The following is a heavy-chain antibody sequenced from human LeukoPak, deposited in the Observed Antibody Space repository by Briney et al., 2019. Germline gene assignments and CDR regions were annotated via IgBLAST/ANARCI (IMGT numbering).Heavy chain of an antibody. Sequence: PGGSLRLSCAASGFSFSSYGMHWVRQAPGKGLEWVASLWYDGTNKYYADSVKGRFTISRDNSKNTLYLQMNSLRAADTATYFCVKDAPLPFDFWGQGALVIVSS. CDR3: VKDAPLPFDF. J-gene: IGHJ4*02. CDR1: GFSFSSYG. V-gene: IGHV3-33*06. CDR2: LWYDGTNK.